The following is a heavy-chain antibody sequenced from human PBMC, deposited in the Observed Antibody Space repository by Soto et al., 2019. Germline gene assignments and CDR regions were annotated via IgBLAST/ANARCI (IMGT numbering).Heavy chain of an antibody. Sequence: SVKVSCKASGGTFSSYTISWVRQAPGQGPEWMGTIIPILDVTKNAQKFQGRITITADKSTSTVYMELRRLRSDDTAVYYCAQMWFGELWHGMDVWGQGTTVTVSS. V-gene: IGHV1-69*02. CDR3: AQMWFGELWHGMDV. CDR2: IIPILDVT. J-gene: IGHJ6*02. CDR1: GGTFSSYT. D-gene: IGHD3-10*01.